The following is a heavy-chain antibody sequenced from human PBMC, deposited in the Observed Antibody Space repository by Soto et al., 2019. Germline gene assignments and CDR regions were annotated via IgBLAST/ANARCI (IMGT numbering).Heavy chain of an antibody. Sequence: QVQLVQSGAEVKKPGASMRVSCKASGYTFSTYYLHWVRQAPGQGLEWMGIVTPSGGSTSYAQKFQGRVTMPRDTSTSTVYMELSSLRSEDTAIYYCARSDDYWYFDLCGRGTLVTVSS. CDR3: ARSDDYWYFDL. J-gene: IGHJ2*01. CDR1: GYTFSTYY. V-gene: IGHV1-46*03. CDR2: VTPSGGST.